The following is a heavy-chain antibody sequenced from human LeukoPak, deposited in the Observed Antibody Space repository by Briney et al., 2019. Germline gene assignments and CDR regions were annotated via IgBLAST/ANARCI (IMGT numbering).Heavy chain of an antibody. J-gene: IGHJ6*03. V-gene: IGHV5-51*01. D-gene: IGHD6-6*01. CDR3: ARLIAAPSDGWYYYMDV. Sequence: GESLKISCKGSGYSFTSYWIGWVRQMPGKGLEWMEVIYPGDSDTRYSPSFQVQVTISAYKSITTAHLQSSSLKASDTAMYYCARLIAAPSDGWYYYMDVWGKGTTVTVSS. CDR2: IYPGDSDT. CDR1: GYSFTSYW.